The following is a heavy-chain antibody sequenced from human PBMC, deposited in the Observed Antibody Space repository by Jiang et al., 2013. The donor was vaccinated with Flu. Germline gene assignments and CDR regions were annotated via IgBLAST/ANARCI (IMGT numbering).Heavy chain of an antibody. V-gene: IGHV4-59*02. Sequence: LLKPSETLSLTCTVSGGSVSSFHWSWIRRPPGKGLEWIGYLYTTGTTNFNPSLKSRVTMSLDTSNNQFSLELNSVTAADTAVYYCARALPTSFAALNWFDPWGQGTLVTVSS. CDR3: ARALPTSFAALNWFDP. D-gene: IGHD6-6*01. CDR1: GGSVSSFH. CDR2: LYTTGTT. J-gene: IGHJ5*02.